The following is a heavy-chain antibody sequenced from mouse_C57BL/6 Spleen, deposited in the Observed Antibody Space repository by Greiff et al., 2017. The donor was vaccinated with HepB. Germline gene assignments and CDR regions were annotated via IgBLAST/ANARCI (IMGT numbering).Heavy chain of an antibody. J-gene: IGHJ1*03. D-gene: IGHD1-1*01. CDR1: GYSITSGYD. CDR3: TREGYYGSYWYFDG. Sequence: DVKLQESGPGMVKPSQSLSLTCTVTGYSITSGYDWHWIRHFPGNKLEWMGYISYSGSTNYNPSLKSRISITHDTSKNHFFLKLNSVTTEDTATYYCTREGYYGSYWYFDGWGTGTTVTVSS. CDR2: ISYSGST. V-gene: IGHV3-1*01.